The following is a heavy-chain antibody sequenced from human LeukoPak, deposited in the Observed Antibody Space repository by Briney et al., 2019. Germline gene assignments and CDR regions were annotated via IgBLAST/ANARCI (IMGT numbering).Heavy chain of an antibody. Sequence: SETLSLTCTVSGGSISSHFWSWIRQPPGKGLEWIGNIYNSGTTNYNPSLESRVTISVDTSKNQLSLQLTSVAAADTAVYYCTKATEGLAFDYWGRGTLVTVSS. D-gene: IGHD6-19*01. V-gene: IGHV4-59*11. CDR1: GGSISSHF. CDR3: TKATEGLAFDY. CDR2: IYNSGTT. J-gene: IGHJ4*02.